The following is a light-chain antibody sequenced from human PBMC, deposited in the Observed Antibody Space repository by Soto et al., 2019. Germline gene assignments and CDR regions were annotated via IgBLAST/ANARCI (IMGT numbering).Light chain of an antibody. CDR3: QQSYSTPIT. CDR2: AAS. V-gene: IGKV1-39*01. Sequence: DIQMTQSPSSLSASVGDRVTITCRASQSISNYLNWYQQKPGKAPKVLIYAASNLQSGVPSRFSGSGSGTDFTLTISSLQPEDFATYYCQQSYSTPITFGQGTKVEIK. J-gene: IGKJ1*01. CDR1: QSISNY.